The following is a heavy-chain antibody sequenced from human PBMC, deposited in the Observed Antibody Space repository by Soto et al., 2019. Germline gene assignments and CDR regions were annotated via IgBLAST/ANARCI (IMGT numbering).Heavy chain of an antibody. CDR2: IIPLFGTT. CDR3: ADSWGGEIYYYYYAMDV. D-gene: IGHD3-16*01. CDR1: GGYFNNRPTLNSYP. V-gene: IGHV1-69*06. Sequence: QVQVVQSGAEVKRPGSSVNVSCKASGGYFNNRPTLNSYPISWVRQAPGQGLEWMGGIIPLFGTTNYAQRFQGRVTITADKSTSTNYLELNNVTSDDTAVYYCADSWGGEIYYYYYAMDVWGQGTKVTVSS. J-gene: IGHJ6*02.